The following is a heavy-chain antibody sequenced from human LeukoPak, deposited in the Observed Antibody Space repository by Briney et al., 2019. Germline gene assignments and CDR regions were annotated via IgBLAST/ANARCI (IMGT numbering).Heavy chain of an antibody. CDR3: ARRAPLEGDAFDI. CDR1: GYTFTGYY. CDR2: INPNSGGT. J-gene: IGHJ3*02. V-gene: IGHV1-2*02. Sequence: ASVKVSCKASGYTFTGYYMHWVRQAPGQGLEWMGWINPNSGGTNYAQKFQGRVTMTRDTSISTAYMELSRLRSDDTAVYYCARRAPLEGDAFDIWGQGTMVTVSS. D-gene: IGHD1-1*01.